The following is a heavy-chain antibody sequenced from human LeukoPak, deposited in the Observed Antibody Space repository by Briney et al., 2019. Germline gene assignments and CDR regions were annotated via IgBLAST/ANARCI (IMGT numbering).Heavy chain of an antibody. CDR2: INAGNGNT. CDR3: ARGGWFGTTGSYYLDF. V-gene: IGHV1-3*01. J-gene: IGHJ4*02. Sequence: ASVKVSCRASGYIFTDYAILWVRQAPGQRLEWLGWINAGNGNTKYSQNFQGRVTLTGDTSATTASMEMNSLRSEDTALYCCARGGWFGTTGSYYLDFWGRGTLVTVSS. D-gene: IGHD3-9*01. CDR1: GYIFTDYA.